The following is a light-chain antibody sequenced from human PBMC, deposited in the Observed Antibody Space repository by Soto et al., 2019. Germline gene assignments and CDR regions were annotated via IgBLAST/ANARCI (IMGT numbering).Light chain of an antibody. CDR2: EGS. V-gene: IGLV2-23*01. Sequence: QSALTQPASVSGSPGQSITISCTGPSSDVGSYNLVSWYRQHPGKAPKLMIYEGSKRPSGVSNRFSGSKSGNTASLTISGLQAEDEADYYCAAWDDSLSGRVFGGGTKLTVL. CDR1: SSDVGSYNL. J-gene: IGLJ3*02. CDR3: AAWDDSLSGRV.